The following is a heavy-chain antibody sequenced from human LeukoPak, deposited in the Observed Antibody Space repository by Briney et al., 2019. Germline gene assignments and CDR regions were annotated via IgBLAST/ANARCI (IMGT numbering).Heavy chain of an antibody. CDR1: GFTFSSYW. CDR3: ARDKPGPLSSWYRYFDY. D-gene: IGHD6-13*01. V-gene: IGHV3-74*01. CDR2: ISGDESST. Sequence: GGSLRLSCAASGFTFSSYWMHWVRQAPGKGLVWVSRISGDESSTSYADSVKGRFTISRDNAKNTLFLQMNSLRAEDTAVYYCARDKPGPLSSWYRYFDYWGQGTLVTVSS. J-gene: IGHJ4*02.